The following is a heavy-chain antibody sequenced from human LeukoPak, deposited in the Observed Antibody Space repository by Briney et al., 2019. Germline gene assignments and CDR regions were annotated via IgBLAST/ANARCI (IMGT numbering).Heavy chain of an antibody. V-gene: IGHV3-53*01. CDR1: AFTVSSNY. CDR2: IYIDGST. D-gene: IGHD4/OR15-4a*01. J-gene: IGHJ4*02. Sequence: GPSLRLSCPASAFTVSSNYMSWVRQAPGRWLEWVSVIYIDGSTSSAASVKGRSTTSRTNSKNTLYLQINSLTPTDTSVNYDDGRTYYADSVKGRFTTSRDNSKNTLYLQMNSLRAEDTAVYYWARGNSGDSGHFDYWGEGALVTVSS. CDR3: DGRTYYADSVKGRFTTSRDNSKNTLYLQMNSLRAEDTAVYYWARGNSGDSGHFDY.